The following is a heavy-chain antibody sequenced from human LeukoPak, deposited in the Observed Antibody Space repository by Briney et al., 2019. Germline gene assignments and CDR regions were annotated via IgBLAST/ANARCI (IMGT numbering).Heavy chain of an antibody. Sequence: ASVKVSRKAPGYIFTVHYMHWVRLPPGQGLEWMGWINPNSGGTNYAQMFQGRVTMTRDTSISTAYMELSRLKSDDTAVYFCARGEKVVSAHFDSWGQGTLRTVSS. V-gene: IGHV1-2*02. CDR2: INPNSGGT. CDR3: ARGEKVVSAHFDS. D-gene: IGHD2-15*01. CDR1: GYIFTVHY. J-gene: IGHJ4*02.